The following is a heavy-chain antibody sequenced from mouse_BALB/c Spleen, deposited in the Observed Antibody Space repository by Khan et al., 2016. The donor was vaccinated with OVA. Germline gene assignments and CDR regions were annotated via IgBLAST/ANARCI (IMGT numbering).Heavy chain of an antibody. CDR2: IWSDGST. CDR3: ARQPYYEYYVMDY. Sequence: QVQLKQSGPGLVAPSQSLSITCTISGFSLTSYGIHWVRQPPGKGLEWLVVIWSDGSTTYNSTLKSRLSITKDNSKSQVFLKMNSLQTDDTAMYXGARQPYYEYYVMDYWGQGTSVTVSS. V-gene: IGHV2-6-1*01. J-gene: IGHJ4*01. D-gene: IGHD2-10*01. CDR1: GFSLTSYG.